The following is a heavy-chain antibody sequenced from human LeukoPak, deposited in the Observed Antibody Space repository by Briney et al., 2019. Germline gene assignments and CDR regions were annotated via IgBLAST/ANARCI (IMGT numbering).Heavy chain of an antibody. CDR2: INPNSGGT. CDR1: GYTFTGYY. Sequence: ASVKVSCKASGYTFTGYYMHWVRQAPGQGLEWMGRINPNSGGTNYAQKFQGRVTMTRDTSISTAYMELSRLRSDDTAAYYCARDRQQLVFYYYYMDVWGKGTTVTVSS. V-gene: IGHV1-2*06. J-gene: IGHJ6*03. CDR3: ARDRQQLVFYYYYMDV. D-gene: IGHD6-13*01.